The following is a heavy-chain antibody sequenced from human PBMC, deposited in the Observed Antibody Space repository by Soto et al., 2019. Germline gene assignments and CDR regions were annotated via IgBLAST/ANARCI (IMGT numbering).Heavy chain of an antibody. CDR3: AKGVLVTTGDWYFDL. V-gene: IGHV4-34*01. J-gene: IGHJ2*01. CDR2: INHSGST. Sequence: PSETLSLTCAVYGGSFSGYYWSWIRQPPGKGLEWIGEINHSGSTNYNPSLKSRVTISVDTSKNTLYLQMNSLRAEDTAVYYCAKGVLVTTGDWYFDLWGRGTLVTVSS. D-gene: IGHD4-17*01. CDR1: GGSFSGYY.